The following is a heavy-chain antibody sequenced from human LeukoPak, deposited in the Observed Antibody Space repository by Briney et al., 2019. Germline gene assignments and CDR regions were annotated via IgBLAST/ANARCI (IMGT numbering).Heavy chain of an antibody. V-gene: IGHV1-69*05. CDR3: ASLYSRSSLYWFDP. J-gene: IGHJ5*02. D-gene: IGHD6-6*01. CDR2: IIPIFGTA. CDR1: GGTFSSSA. Sequence: ASVKVSCKASGGTFSSSAISWVRQAPGQGLEWMGGIIPIFGTANYAQKFQGRVTISTDESTSTAYMELSSLRSEDTAVYYCASLYSRSSLYWFDPWGQGALVTVSS.